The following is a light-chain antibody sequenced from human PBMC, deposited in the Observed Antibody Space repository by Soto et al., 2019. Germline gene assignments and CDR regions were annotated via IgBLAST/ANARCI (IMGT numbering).Light chain of an antibody. CDR3: SSYAGSNNEV. Sequence: QSALTQPPSASGSPGQSVTISCTGTSSDVGGYNYVSWYQQHPGKAPKLMIYEVSKRPSGVPDRFSGSKSGNTASLTVSGLQAEDEADYYCSSYAGSNNEVFGGGTKRPS. CDR1: SSDVGGYNY. V-gene: IGLV2-8*01. J-gene: IGLJ3*02. CDR2: EVS.